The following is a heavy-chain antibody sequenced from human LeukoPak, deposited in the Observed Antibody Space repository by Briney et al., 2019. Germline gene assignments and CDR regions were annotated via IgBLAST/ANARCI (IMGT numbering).Heavy chain of an antibody. CDR3: AKDLGSSGPWVAFDI. D-gene: IGHD6-13*01. Sequence: GRSLRLSCAASGFTFDDYAMHWVRQAPGKGLEWVSGISWNSGSIGYADSVKGRFTISRDNAKKSLYLQMNSLRAEDTALYYCAKDLGSSGPWVAFDIWGQGTMVTVSS. V-gene: IGHV3-9*01. CDR1: GFTFDDYA. J-gene: IGHJ3*02. CDR2: ISWNSGSI.